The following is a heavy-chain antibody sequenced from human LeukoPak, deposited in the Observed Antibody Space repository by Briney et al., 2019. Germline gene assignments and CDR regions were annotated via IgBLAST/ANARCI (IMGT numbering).Heavy chain of an antibody. Sequence: GGSLRLSCVASGFTFNNAWMSWVRQAPGKGLERVGTISPDGSDKYYVDSVKGRFTISRDNAKTSLYLQINSLRADDTALYFCARGIVVVVGASDHFDYWGQGTLITVSS. J-gene: IGHJ4*02. CDR2: ISPDGSDK. V-gene: IGHV3-7*01. CDR1: GFTFNNAW. CDR3: ARGIVVVVGASDHFDY. D-gene: IGHD2-15*01.